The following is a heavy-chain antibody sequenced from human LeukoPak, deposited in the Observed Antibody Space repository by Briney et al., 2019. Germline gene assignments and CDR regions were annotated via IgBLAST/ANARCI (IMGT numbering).Heavy chain of an antibody. D-gene: IGHD2-21*02. V-gene: IGHV1-2*02. CDR2: INPNSGGT. CDR1: GYSFTSHY. Sequence: ASVKVSCKASGYSFTSHYMHWVRQAPGQGLEWMGWINPNSGGTNYAQKFQGRVTMTRDTSISTAYMELSSLRSEDTAVYYCARDPPYCGGDCYIDYWGQGTLVTVSS. CDR3: ARDPPYCGGDCYIDY. J-gene: IGHJ4*02.